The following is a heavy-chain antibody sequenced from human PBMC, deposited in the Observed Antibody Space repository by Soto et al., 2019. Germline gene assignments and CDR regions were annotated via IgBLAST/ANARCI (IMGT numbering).Heavy chain of an antibody. D-gene: IGHD1-20*01. V-gene: IGHV1-69*12. CDR2: IIPILGTA. CDR3: AREGLPDNSKNYGMDV. Sequence: QVQLVQSGAEVKKPGSSVKVSCKASGGTFSSYAISWVRQAPGQGLEWMGGIIPILGTANYAQKFQGRVTITADESTSTAYMELSSLRSEDTAVYYCAREGLPDNSKNYGMDVWGQGTTVTVSS. J-gene: IGHJ6*02. CDR1: GGTFSSYA.